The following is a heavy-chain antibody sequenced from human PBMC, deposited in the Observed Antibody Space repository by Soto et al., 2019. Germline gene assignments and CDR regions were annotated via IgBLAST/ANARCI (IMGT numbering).Heavy chain of an antibody. CDR2: IIPILGIA. Sequence: SVKVSCKASGGTFSSYTISWVRQAPGQGLEWMGRIIPILGIANYAQKFQGRVTITADKSTSTAYMELSSLRSEDTAVYYCARDARGDYYDSSGYYRDAFDIWGQGTMGTVSS. J-gene: IGHJ3*02. CDR3: ARDARGDYYDSSGYYRDAFDI. CDR1: GGTFSSYT. D-gene: IGHD3-22*01. V-gene: IGHV1-69*04.